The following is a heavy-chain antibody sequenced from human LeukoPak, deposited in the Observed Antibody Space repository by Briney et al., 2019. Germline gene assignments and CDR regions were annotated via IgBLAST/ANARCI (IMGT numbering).Heavy chain of an antibody. Sequence: SETLSLTCTVSGGSISSSSYYWGWIRQPPGKGLEWIGIIYYSGSTYYNPSLKSRVTISVDTSKNQFSLKLSSVTAADTAVYYCARGLSSQYYFDYWGQGTLVTVSS. D-gene: IGHD3-16*02. V-gene: IGHV4-39*07. J-gene: IGHJ4*02. CDR2: IYYSGST. CDR1: GGSISSSSYY. CDR3: ARGLSSQYYFDY.